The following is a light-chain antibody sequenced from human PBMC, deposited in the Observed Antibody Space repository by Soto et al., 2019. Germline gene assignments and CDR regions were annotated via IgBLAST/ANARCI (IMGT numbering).Light chain of an antibody. CDR2: SNN. J-gene: IGLJ1*01. CDR3: AAWDDSLNGYV. CDR1: SSNIGSNT. V-gene: IGLV1-44*01. Sequence: HSVLTQPPSASGTPGQRVTISCSGSSSNIGSNTVNWYQQLPGTAPKLLIYSNNQRPSGVPDRFSGSKSGTSASLAISGLQSEDEADYYRAAWDDSLNGYVFGTGNKVTVL.